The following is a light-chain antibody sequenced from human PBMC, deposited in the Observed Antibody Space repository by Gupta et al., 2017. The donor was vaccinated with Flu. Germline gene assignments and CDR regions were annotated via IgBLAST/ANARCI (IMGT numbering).Light chain of an antibody. CDR2: GAS. CDR1: QSVSTN. V-gene: IGKV3-15*01. J-gene: IGKJ1*01. CDR3: QQYNTWPPWT. Sequence: ATLSVSPGERATISCRASQSVSTNLAWYQQKPGQAPRLLIYGASTRATGIPARFSGSGSGTEFTLTISSLQYEDFAVYYCQQYNTWPPWTFGQGTKVEIK.